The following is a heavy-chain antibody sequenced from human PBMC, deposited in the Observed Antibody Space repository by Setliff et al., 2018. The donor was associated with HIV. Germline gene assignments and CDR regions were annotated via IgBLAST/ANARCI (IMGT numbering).Heavy chain of an antibody. CDR2: ISPSSGGT. CDR3: AKTVALLRAARLDLDY. Sequence: GESLKISCAASGFTFRNYAMTWVRQAPGKGLEWVSTISPSSGGTNYADSVKGRFTISRDNSKNTLYLQMNSLRVEDSAAYYCAKTVALLRAARLDLDYWGQGTLVTVSS. V-gene: IGHV3-23*01. J-gene: IGHJ4*02. CDR1: GFTFRNYA. D-gene: IGHD6-6*01.